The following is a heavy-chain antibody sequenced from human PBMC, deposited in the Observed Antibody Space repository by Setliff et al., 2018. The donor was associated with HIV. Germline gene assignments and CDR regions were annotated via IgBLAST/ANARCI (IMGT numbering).Heavy chain of an antibody. Sequence: PSETLSLTCTVSGGSISGGGYYWTWIRQSPGRGLEWIGSIYYSGRTYYNPSLKSRVTMSVDTSTNQFSLDLTSVTAADTAVYFCAGEIAPAARLPNVGGPPPPGYYHYMDVWGKGTTVTVSS. J-gene: IGHJ6*03. V-gene: IGHV4-39*07. CDR1: GGSISGGGYY. CDR3: AGEIAPAARLPNVGGPPPPGYYHYMDV. D-gene: IGHD2-8*01. CDR2: IYYSGRT.